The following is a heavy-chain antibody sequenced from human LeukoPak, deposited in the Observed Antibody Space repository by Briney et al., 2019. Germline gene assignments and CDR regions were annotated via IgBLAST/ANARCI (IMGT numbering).Heavy chain of an antibody. Sequence: ASVKVSCKASGYTFTSYGISWVRQAPGQGLEWMGWISAYNGNTNYAQKLQGRVTMTTDTSTSTAYMELRSLRSDDTAAYYCARVIGYYDSSGYYFDYWGQGTLVTVSS. J-gene: IGHJ4*02. CDR2: ISAYNGNT. CDR3: ARVIGYYDSSGYYFDY. D-gene: IGHD3-22*01. V-gene: IGHV1-18*01. CDR1: GYTFTSYG.